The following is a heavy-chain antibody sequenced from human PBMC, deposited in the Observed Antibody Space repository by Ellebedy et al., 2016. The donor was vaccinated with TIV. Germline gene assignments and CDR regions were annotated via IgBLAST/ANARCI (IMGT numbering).Heavy chain of an antibody. V-gene: IGHV3-23*01. Sequence: GESLKISCAASGFTFSSYAMSWVRQAPGKGLEWVSAISGSGGSTYYADSVKGRFTISRDNSKNTLYLQMNSLRAEDTAVYYCARDPTYYYDSSGYLDAFDIWGQGTMVTVSS. CDR2: ISGSGGST. CDR3: ARDPTYYYDSSGYLDAFDI. D-gene: IGHD3-22*01. CDR1: GFTFSSYA. J-gene: IGHJ3*02.